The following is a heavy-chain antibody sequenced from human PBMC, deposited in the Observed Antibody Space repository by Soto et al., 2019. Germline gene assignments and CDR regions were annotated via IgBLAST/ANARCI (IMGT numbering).Heavy chain of an antibody. V-gene: IGHV3-11*05. CDR2: ISISGNYT. Sequence: QVQLAESGGDLVKPGGSLGLSCVVSGFTLSDYYMTWIRQAPGKGLEWVSYISISGNYTNYADSVKGRFTISRDSTNNSLYLQMNSLRAEDTAVYYCARLHQDHYYTMDVWGQGTTVTVSS. CDR3: ARLHQDHYYTMDV. CDR1: GFTLSDYY. J-gene: IGHJ6*02. D-gene: IGHD2-2*01.